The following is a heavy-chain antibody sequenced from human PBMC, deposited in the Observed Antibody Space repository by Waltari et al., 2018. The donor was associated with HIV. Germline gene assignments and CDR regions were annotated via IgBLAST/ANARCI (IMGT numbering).Heavy chain of an antibody. J-gene: IGHJ4*02. Sequence: EVQLVQTGGGLIQPGGSLRLSCAASGFTVDNNCMSWVRQDPGQGLEWVSVIYSGGSTFYADSVQGRFTISRDNAKNTLFLQLNSLRAEDTAVYYCARDRGDSFFPYWGQGTLVTVSS. CDR2: IYSGGST. D-gene: IGHD5-18*01. CDR3: ARDRGDSFFPY. V-gene: IGHV3-53*02. CDR1: GFTVDNNC.